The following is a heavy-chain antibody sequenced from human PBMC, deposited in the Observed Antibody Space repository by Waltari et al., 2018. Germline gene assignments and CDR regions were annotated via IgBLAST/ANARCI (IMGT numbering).Heavy chain of an antibody. D-gene: IGHD5-18*01. J-gene: IGHJ4*02. CDR2: LHSSGST. CDR1: GGSMVHNH. Sequence: QVQLQESGPGLVKPSETLSLTCSVSGGSMVHNHWSWNGQPAGKGLEWIGHLHSSGSTNYNPSLKSRVDVSADTSKNQFSLRLTSVTAADTAIYYCARDPVDGYGHFDYWGQGTLVTVSS. CDR3: ARDPVDGYGHFDY. V-gene: IGHV4-4*07.